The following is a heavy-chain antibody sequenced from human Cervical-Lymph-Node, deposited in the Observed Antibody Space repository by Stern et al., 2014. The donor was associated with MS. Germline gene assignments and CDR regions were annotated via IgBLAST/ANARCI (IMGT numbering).Heavy chain of an antibody. CDR1: GFSLSTTGMC. CDR2: LDWDGDK. Sequence: VTLRESGPELVKPTQTLTLTCTFSGFSLSTTGMCLSWIRQPPGKALEWLALLDWDGDKYYSTALKTRLTISKDTSKNQVVLTMTNMAPLDTATYFCVRAREGYYFDYWGQGIPVTVSS. CDR3: VRAREGYYFDY. D-gene: IGHD2-21*01. V-gene: IGHV2-70*01. J-gene: IGHJ4*02.